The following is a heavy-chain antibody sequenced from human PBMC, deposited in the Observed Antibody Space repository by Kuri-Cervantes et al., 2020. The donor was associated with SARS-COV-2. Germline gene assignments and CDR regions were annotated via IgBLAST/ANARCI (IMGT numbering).Heavy chain of an antibody. J-gene: IGHJ6*03. V-gene: IGHV4-4*07. CDR1: GGPISSHY. Sequence: SETLSLTCTVSGGPISSHYWSWIRQPAGKGLEWIGRIYTSGSTNYNPSLKSRVTMSVDTSKNQFSLKLSSVTAADTAVYYCARVGGDYGSVYYYYMDVWGKGTTVTVSS. CDR2: IYTSGST. CDR3: ARVGGDYGSVYYYYMDV. D-gene: IGHD4-17*01.